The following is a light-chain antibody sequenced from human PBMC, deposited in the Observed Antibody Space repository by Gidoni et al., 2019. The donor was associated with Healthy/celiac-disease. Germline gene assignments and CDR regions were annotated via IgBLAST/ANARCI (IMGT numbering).Light chain of an antibody. V-gene: IGKV3-20*01. CDR1: QSVSRSY. CDR2: GAS. CDR3: QQYGSSALT. Sequence: IVLTQSPGTLSLSPGERATLSCRASQSVSRSYLAWYQQKPGQAPRLLIYGASSRATGIPDRFSGSGSGTDFTLTISRLEPEDFAVYYCQQYGSSALTFGGGTKVEIK. J-gene: IGKJ4*01.